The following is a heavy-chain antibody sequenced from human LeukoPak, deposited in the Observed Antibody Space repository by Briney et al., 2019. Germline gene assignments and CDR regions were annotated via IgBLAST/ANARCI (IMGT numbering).Heavy chain of an antibody. CDR1: GGTFRSYA. V-gene: IGHV1-69*13. J-gene: IGHJ6*02. Sequence: SVKVSCKASGGTFRSYAISWVRQAPGQGLEWMGGIIPIFGTANYAQKFQGRVTITADESTSTAYMELSSLRSEDTAVYYCARVNFGYYYGMDVWGQGTTVTVSS. CDR3: ARVNFGYYYGMDV. D-gene: IGHD3-3*01. CDR2: IIPIFGTA.